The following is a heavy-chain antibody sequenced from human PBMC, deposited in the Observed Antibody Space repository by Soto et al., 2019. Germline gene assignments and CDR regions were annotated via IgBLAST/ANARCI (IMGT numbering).Heavy chain of an antibody. Sequence: GGSLRLSCAASGFTLSSYEMNWVRQAPGKGLEWVSYISSSGSTIYYADSVKGRFTISRDNAKNSLYLQMNSLRAEDTAVYYCARDQVDTAMVSDFDYWGQGTLVTVSS. CDR3: ARDQVDTAMVSDFDY. CDR2: ISSSGSTI. V-gene: IGHV3-48*03. J-gene: IGHJ4*02. D-gene: IGHD5-18*01. CDR1: GFTLSSYE.